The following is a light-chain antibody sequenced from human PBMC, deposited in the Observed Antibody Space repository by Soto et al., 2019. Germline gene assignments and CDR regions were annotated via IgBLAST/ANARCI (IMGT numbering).Light chain of an antibody. V-gene: IGKV1-39*01. CDR1: QRSNCY. Sequence: DIQMTQSPSSLSASIGDRVTIACRARQRSNCYLNWYQQKPGTAPKLLIYAASNLQSGVPSRFRGSGSGTDFTLTISSLQPEDFATYYCQQSYSGPPTFGPGTNVDIK. J-gene: IGKJ3*01. CDR2: AAS. CDR3: QQSYSGPPT.